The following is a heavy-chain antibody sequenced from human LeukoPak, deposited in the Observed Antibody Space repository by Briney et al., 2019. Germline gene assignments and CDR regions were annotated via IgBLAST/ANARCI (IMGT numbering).Heavy chain of an antibody. J-gene: IGHJ5*02. CDR3: TRDSGTYNWFDP. D-gene: IGHD1-26*01. V-gene: IGHV3-73*01. Sequence: GGSLKLSCAASGFTFSGSAIHWVRQSSGKGLERVGQIDKKDKGYATATAYAASAKGRFTISRDDSINTAYLQMKSLKTEDTALYYCTRDSGTYNWFDPWGQGTLVTVSS. CDR2: IDKKDKGYATAT. CDR1: GFTFSGSA.